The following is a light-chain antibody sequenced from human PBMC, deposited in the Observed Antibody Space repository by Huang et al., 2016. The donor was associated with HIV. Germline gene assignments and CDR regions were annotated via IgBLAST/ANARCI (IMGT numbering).Light chain of an antibody. CDR2: WAF. V-gene: IGKV4-1*01. CDR3: QQYYSSPYS. J-gene: IGKJ2*03. CDR1: QSVLYSSNNKNY. Sequence: IVMTQSPDSLAVSLGERATFNCKSSQSVLYSSNNKNYLAWYQQKPGQPPKLLIYWAFTRESGVPDRFSGSGSGTDFTLTISSLQAEDVAVYYCQQYYSSPYSFGQGTKLEIK.